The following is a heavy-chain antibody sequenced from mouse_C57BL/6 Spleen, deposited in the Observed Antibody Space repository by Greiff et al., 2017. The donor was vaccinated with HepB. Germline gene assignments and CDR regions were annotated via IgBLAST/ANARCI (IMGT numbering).Heavy chain of an antibody. J-gene: IGHJ1*03. CDR3: ARSSITTVVVWYFDV. CDR2: IYPGDGDT. CDR1: GYAFSSYW. Sequence: QVQLKQSGAELVKPGASVKISCKASGYAFSSYWMNWVKQRPGKGLEWIGQIYPGDGDTNYNGKFKGKATLTADKSSSTAYMQLSSLTSEDSAVYFCARSSITTVVVWYFDVWGTGTTVTVSS. V-gene: IGHV1-80*01. D-gene: IGHD1-1*01.